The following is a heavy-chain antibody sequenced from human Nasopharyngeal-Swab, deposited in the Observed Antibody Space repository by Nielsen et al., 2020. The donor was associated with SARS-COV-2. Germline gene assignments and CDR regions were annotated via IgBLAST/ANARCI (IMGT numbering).Heavy chain of an antibody. CDR3: ARGDLVVVPSPILGLGPFFYYFYLDV. CDR1: GSSVSSNDW. Sequence: SETLSLTCAVSGSSVSSNDWWTWVRQSPGKGLEWIGEVSHSGSINYNPSLKSRVTLSMDKSKRQFSLRLTSVSAADTAVYFCARGDLVVVPSPILGLGPFFYYFYLDVWGKGTTVIVSS. J-gene: IGHJ6*03. CDR2: VSHSGSI. V-gene: IGHV4-4*02. D-gene: IGHD2-2*01.